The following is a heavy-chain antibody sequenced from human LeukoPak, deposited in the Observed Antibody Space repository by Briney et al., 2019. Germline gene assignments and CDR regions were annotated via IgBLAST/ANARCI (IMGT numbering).Heavy chain of an antibody. CDR2: IKQDGSEK. D-gene: IGHD5/OR15-5a*01. V-gene: IGHV3-7*01. CDR3: ARELRLRQYNWFDP. Sequence: GGSLRLSCAASGFTFSSYWMSWVRQAPGKGLEWVANIKQDGSEKYYVDSVKGRFTISRDNAKNSLYLQMNSLRAEDTAVYYCARELRLRQYNWFDPWGQGTLVTVSS. J-gene: IGHJ5*02. CDR1: GFTFSSYW.